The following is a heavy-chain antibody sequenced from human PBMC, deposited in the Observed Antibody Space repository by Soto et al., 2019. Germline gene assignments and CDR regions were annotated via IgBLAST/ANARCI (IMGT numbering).Heavy chain of an antibody. D-gene: IGHD3-3*02. CDR2: IYYSGST. V-gene: IGHV4-39*01. Sequence: QLQLQESGPGLVKPSETLSLTCTVSGGSISSSSYYWGWIRQPPGKGLEWIGSIYYSGSTYYNPPLKRPVTISLATSKNQFSLKLSSVTAADTAVYYCASPKIAFYNWFDPWGLGTLVTVSS. CDR3: ASPKIAFYNWFDP. J-gene: IGHJ5*02. CDR1: GGSISSSSYY.